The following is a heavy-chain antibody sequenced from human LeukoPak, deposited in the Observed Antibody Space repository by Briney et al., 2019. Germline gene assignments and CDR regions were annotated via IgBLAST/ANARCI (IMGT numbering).Heavy chain of an antibody. CDR1: GGSTSSYY. CDR2: IYDSGST. D-gene: IGHD3-9*01. Sequence: PSETLSLTCTVSGGSTSSYYWSWIRQPPGNGLEWIGYIYDSGSTNYNPSLKSRVTISVDTSKNQFSLKLTSVTAADTAVYYCTKGGRRDILTYWGQGILVTVSP. V-gene: IGHV4-59*01. CDR3: TKGGRRDILTY. J-gene: IGHJ4*02.